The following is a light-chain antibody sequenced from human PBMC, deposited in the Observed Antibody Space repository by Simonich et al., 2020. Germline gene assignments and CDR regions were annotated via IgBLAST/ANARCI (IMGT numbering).Light chain of an antibody. CDR1: QSLLHSNGYNY. Sequence: DIVMTQSPLSLPVTPGEPASISCRSSQSLLHSNGYNYLDWYLQKPVPSPQLLIYLGSNRASGVPDRFSGSGSGTDFTLKISRVEAEDVGVYYCMQALQTPWTFGQGTKVEIK. V-gene: IGKV2-28*01. J-gene: IGKJ1*01. CDR3: MQALQTPWT. CDR2: LGS.